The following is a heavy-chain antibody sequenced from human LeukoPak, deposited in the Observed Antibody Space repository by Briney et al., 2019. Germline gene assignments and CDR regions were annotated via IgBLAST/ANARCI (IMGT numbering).Heavy chain of an antibody. J-gene: IGHJ4*02. CDR1: GYTFTSYY. D-gene: IGHD1-26*01. V-gene: IGHV1-46*01. CDR2: INPSGGST. Sequence: ASVKVSCKASGYTFTSYYMHWVRQAPGQGLEWMGIINPSGGSTSYAQKFQGRVTMTRDMSTSTVYMELSSLRSEDTAVYYCARVGGLPPNSGSYSGRGFGYWGQGTLVTVSS. CDR3: ARVGGLPPNSGSYSGRGFGY.